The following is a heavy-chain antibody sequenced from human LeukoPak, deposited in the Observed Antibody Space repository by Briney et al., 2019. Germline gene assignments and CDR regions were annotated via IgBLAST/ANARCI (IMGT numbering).Heavy chain of an antibody. CDR3: AKDSSESSGYQFDY. J-gene: IGHJ4*02. CDR2: MSGSGGST. V-gene: IGHV3-23*01. Sequence: GGSLRLSCAVSGFTFSSYSMSWVRQAPGKGLEWVSAMSGSGGSTYYADCVKGRFTIYRDNAKNTLYLQMNSLRVEDTAVYYCAKDSSESSGYQFDYWGQGTLVTVSS. CDR1: GFTFSSYS. D-gene: IGHD3-22*01.